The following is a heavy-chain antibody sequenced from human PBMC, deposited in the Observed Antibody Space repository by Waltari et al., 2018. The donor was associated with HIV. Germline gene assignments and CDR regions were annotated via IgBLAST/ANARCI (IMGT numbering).Heavy chain of an antibody. Sequence: QVQLQESGPGLVKPSETLSLTCTVSGYSIASGYSWGWIRQPPGKGLEWIGSIYHSGSTYYNPSLKSRVTISVDTSKNQFSLKLSSVTAADTAVYYCARVAEDTGFHYWGQGTLVTVSS. V-gene: IGHV4-38-2*02. D-gene: IGHD5-18*01. J-gene: IGHJ4*02. CDR2: IYHSGST. CDR3: ARVAEDTGFHY. CDR1: GYSIASGYS.